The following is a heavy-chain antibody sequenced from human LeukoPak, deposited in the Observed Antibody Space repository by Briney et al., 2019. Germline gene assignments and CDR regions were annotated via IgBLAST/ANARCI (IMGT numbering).Heavy chain of an antibody. CDR3: AREVISITSGWSYYFDY. V-gene: IGHV4-61*02. CDR2: VYTSGST. CDR1: GGSISSGSYY. J-gene: IGHJ4*02. D-gene: IGHD6-19*01. Sequence: SETLSLTCTVSGGSISSGSYYWSWIRQPAGKGLEWIGRVYTSGSTNYNPSLKSRVTISVDTSKNQFSLKLSSVTAADTAVYYCAREVISITSGWSYYFDYWGQGTLVTVSS.